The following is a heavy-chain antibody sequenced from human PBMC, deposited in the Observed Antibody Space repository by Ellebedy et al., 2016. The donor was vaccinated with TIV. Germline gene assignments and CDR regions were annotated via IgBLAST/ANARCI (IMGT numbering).Heavy chain of an antibody. J-gene: IGHJ4*02. V-gene: IGHV3-23*01. D-gene: IGHD3-3*01. Sequence: GGSLRLSXAASGFTFSSYAMSWVRQAPGKGLEWVSAISGSGGSTYYADSVKGRFTISRDNSKNTLYLQMNSLRAEDTAVYYCAKVYYDFWSGYYPADYWGQGTLVTVSS. CDR1: GFTFSSYA. CDR2: ISGSGGST. CDR3: AKVYYDFWSGYYPADY.